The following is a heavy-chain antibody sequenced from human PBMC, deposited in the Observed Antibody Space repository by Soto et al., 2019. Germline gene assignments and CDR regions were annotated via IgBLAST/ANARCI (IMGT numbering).Heavy chain of an antibody. CDR1: GYTFSSYG. CDR3: ARGGYYDSSGSRNYHYYGMDV. J-gene: IGHJ6*02. D-gene: IGHD3-22*01. CDR2: ISPYDDDT. V-gene: IGHV1-18*01. Sequence: QAQLAQSGPEVKKPGASVKVSCKASGYTFSSYGISWVRQAPGQGLEWLGWISPYDDDTKYAQNLQGRVRMTTDTSTRTVYMDLRSLRSDDTAIYYCARGGYYDSSGSRNYHYYGMDVWGQGTTVTVSS.